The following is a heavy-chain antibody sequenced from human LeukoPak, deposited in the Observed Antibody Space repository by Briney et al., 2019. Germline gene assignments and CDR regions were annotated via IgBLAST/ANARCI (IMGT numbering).Heavy chain of an antibody. CDR3: ARDGYCSSTSCSLGY. J-gene: IGHJ4*02. CDR1: GGTFSSYA. V-gene: IGHV1-69*01. CDR2: IIPIFGTA. Sequence: ASVKVSCKASGGTFSSYAISWVRQAPGQGLEWMGGIIPIFGTANYAQKFQGRVTITADESTSTAYMELSSLRSEDTAVYYCARDGYCSSTSCSLGYWGQGTLVTVSS. D-gene: IGHD2-2*01.